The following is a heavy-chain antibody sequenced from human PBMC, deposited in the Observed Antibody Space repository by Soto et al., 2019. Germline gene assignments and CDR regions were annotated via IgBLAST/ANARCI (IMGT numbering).Heavy chain of an antibody. D-gene: IGHD2-15*01. J-gene: IGHJ6*02. CDR2: TYYRSRWYS. V-gene: IGHV6-1*01. CDR1: GDTVPRNSVA. Sequence: PSQTLSLTCVGSGDTVPRNSVAWNWVRQSPSRGLEWLGRTYYRSRWYSDYAVSVRSRIDINADTSKNQVSLQLNSVTPEDTAVYYCARSEEDSDYYYYGMDVWGQGTTVTVSS. CDR3: ARSEEDSDYYYYGMDV.